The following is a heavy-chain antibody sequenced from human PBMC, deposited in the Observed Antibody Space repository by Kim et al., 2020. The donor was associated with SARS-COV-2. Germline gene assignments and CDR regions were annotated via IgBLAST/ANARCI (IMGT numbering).Heavy chain of an antibody. CDR2: INTDTGNP. Sequence: ASVKVSCKASGYTFTNNAISWVRQAPGQGLEWMGWINTDTGNPTYAQAFKRRFVFSVDTSVTTAYLQISSLEAEDTALYYCARVIWGTYRYTDYWGQGTLVTVSS. CDR3: ARVIWGTYRYTDY. V-gene: IGHV7-4-1*02. J-gene: IGHJ4*02. D-gene: IGHD3-16*02. CDR1: GYTFTNNA.